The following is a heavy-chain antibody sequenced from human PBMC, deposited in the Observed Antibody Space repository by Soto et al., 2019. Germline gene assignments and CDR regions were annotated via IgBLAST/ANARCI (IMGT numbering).Heavy chain of an antibody. D-gene: IGHD6-6*01. CDR3: ARVLRGSSSFADLID. CDR1: GFTFSSYS. J-gene: IGHJ1*01. CDR2: ITGGGGSR. V-gene: IGHV3-23*01. Sequence: DVQLLQSGGGLVQPGGSLRLSCAASGFTFSSYSMTWVRQAPGKGLEWVSSITGGGGSRYYADAVKGRFTISRDNSKHNIDLQMKGLRVEDTAVYYCARVLRGSSSFADLIDWAQGS.